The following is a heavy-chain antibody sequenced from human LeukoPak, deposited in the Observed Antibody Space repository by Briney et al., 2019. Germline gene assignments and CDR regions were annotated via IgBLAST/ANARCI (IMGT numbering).Heavy chain of an antibody. D-gene: IGHD6-6*01. V-gene: IGHV1-2*02. CDR2: INPNSGGT. Sequence: MGWINPNSGGTNYAQKFQGRVTMTRDTSISTAYMELSRLRSDDTAVYYCATYSSSSFDYWGQGTLVTVSS. CDR3: ATYSSSSFDY. J-gene: IGHJ4*02.